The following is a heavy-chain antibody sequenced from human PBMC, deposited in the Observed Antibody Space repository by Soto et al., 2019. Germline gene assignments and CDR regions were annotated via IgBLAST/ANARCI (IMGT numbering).Heavy chain of an antibody. CDR3: AEVLRGPEAGTWDFGL. CDR2: VRGGSGTT. V-gene: IGHV3-23*01. Sequence: EVQLLESGGGLVQPGGSLRLSCAASGLTFSSYAMSWVRQAPGKGLEWVSAVRGGSGTTYYADSVKGRFTISRDNSKNTLYLQMNSPRVDGTALYYCAEVLRGPEAGTWDFGLLGRGTLVTVSS. J-gene: IGHJ2*01. D-gene: IGHD6-13*01. CDR1: GLTFSSYA.